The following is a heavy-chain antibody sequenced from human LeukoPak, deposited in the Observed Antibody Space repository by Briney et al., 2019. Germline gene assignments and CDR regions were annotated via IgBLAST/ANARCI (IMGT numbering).Heavy chain of an antibody. D-gene: IGHD6-19*01. Sequence: PSETLSLTCTVSGGSISSGSHYWSWIRQPAGKGLEWIGRIYTSGSTNYNPSLKSRVTISVDTSKNQFSLKLSSVTAADTAVYYCARDSRYSSGWFYFDYWGQGTLVTVSS. CDR3: ARDSRYSSGWFYFDY. CDR1: GGSISSGSHY. V-gene: IGHV4-61*02. CDR2: IYTSGST. J-gene: IGHJ4*02.